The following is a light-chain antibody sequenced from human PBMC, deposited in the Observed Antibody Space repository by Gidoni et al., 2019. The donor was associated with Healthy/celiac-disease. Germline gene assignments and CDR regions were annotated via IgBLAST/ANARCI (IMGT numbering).Light chain of an antibody. J-gene: IGKJ4*01. Sequence: DIQMTQSPSSLSASVGDRVTITCRASQSISSNLNWYQPKPGKAPKLLIYAASSLQSGVPSRFSGSVSGTDFTLTIISLQPEDFATDYCQQSYSTPLTFGGXTKVEIK. CDR2: AAS. V-gene: IGKV1-39*01. CDR3: QQSYSTPLT. CDR1: QSISSN.